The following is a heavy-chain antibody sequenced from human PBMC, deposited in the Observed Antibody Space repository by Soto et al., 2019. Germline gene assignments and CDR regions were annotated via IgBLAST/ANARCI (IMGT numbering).Heavy chain of an antibody. J-gene: IGHJ5*02. Sequence: SETLSLTCTVSGGSISSGGYYWSWIRQHPGKGLEWIGYIYYSGSTYYNPSLKRRVTISVDTSKNQFSLKLSSVTAADTAVYYCARDPQLYSNWFDPWGQGTLVTVSS. CDR3: ARDPQLYSNWFDP. D-gene: IGHD6-6*01. V-gene: IGHV4-31*03. CDR2: IYYSGST. CDR1: GGSISSGGYY.